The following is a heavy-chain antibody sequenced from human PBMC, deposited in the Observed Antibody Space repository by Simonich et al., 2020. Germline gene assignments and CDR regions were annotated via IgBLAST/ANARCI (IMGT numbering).Heavy chain of an antibody. V-gene: IGHV1-2*02. J-gene: IGHJ6*03. D-gene: IGHD1-26*01. CDR2: INPNRGGK. CDR3: ARVPPTSGSYYYYYYYMDV. Sequence: QVQLVQSGAEVKKPGASVKVSCKASGYTFTGYYMHWVRQAPGQGLEWMGWINPNRGGKNYAQKFQGRFTMTRDTSISTTYMELSRLRSDDTAVYYCARVPPTSGSYYYYYYYMDVWAKGPRSPSP. CDR1: GYTFTGYY.